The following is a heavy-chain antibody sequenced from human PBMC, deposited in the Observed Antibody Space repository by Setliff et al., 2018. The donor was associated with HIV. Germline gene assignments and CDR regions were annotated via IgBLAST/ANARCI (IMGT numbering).Heavy chain of an antibody. CDR1: GGSYIGSSFQ. CDR2: IAYSGTTMYT. Sequence: SETLSLTCTVSGGSYIGSSFQSTWIRQTPGKGLEWIADIAYSGTTMYTNYNPSLESRVIVSEDTSRDQFFLKLTSVTADDTAIYYCARGPPFAYWGQGLLVTVSS. V-gene: IGHV4-39*07. CDR3: ARGPPFAY. J-gene: IGHJ4*02.